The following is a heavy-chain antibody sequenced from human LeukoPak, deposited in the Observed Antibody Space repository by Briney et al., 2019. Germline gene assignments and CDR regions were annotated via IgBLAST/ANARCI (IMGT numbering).Heavy chain of an antibody. CDR3: PREWKFDI. CDR1: GFNVSSKY. J-gene: IGHJ3*02. V-gene: IGHV3-53*01. Sequence: GGSLRLSCTASGFNVSSKYMNWVRQAPGKGLEWVAVIYSGGTTYYADSVKGRFTISRDNSKNTLYLQMNSLRAEDTAIYYCPREWKFDIWGQGTMVTVSS. CDR2: IYSGGTT. D-gene: IGHD1-1*01.